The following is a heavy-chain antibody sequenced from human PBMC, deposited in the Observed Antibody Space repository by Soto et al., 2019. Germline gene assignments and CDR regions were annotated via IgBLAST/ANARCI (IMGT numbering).Heavy chain of an antibody. Sequence: QVQLVQSGAEVKKPGASVKVSCKASGYTFTGYYMHWVRQAPGQGLEWMGWINPNSGGTNYAQKLQGRVTMARDTSISTAYMELSRLRSDDTAVYYCATPGGQLGGYYFDYWGQGTLVTVSS. CDR3: ATPGGQLGGYYFDY. V-gene: IGHV1-2*02. CDR2: INPNSGGT. D-gene: IGHD6-13*01. CDR1: GYTFTGYY. J-gene: IGHJ4*02.